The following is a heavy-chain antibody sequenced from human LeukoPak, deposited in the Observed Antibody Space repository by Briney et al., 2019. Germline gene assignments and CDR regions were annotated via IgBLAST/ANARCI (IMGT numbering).Heavy chain of an antibody. CDR3: ARLQLGIGAFDI. CDR1: GYSISSGYY. V-gene: IGHV4-38-2*01. Sequence: SETLSLTCAVSGYSISSGYYGGWIRQPPGQGLEWIGSIYHSGSTYYNPSLKSRVTISVDTSKNQFSLKLSSVTAADTAVYYCARLQLGIGAFDIWGQGTMVTVSS. J-gene: IGHJ3*02. CDR2: IYHSGST. D-gene: IGHD7-27*01.